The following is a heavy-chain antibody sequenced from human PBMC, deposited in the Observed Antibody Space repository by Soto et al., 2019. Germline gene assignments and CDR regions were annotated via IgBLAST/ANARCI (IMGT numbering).Heavy chain of an antibody. D-gene: IGHD6-6*01. J-gene: IGHJ4*02. CDR1: GASILTISHY. CDR2: VYYSGST. Sequence: QLQLQESGPGLVKPSETLSLTCTVSGASILTISHYWGWIRQPPGKGLEWIGTVYYSGSTYYNPSLQSRVTIAVDTSKNQFSLMLSSVTAADTAVYYCARHRTSSRRHFDYWGQGTLVTVSS. CDR3: ARHRTSSRRHFDY. V-gene: IGHV4-39*01.